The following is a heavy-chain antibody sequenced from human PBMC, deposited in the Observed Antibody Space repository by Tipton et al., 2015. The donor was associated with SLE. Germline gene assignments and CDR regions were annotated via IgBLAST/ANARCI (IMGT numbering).Heavy chain of an antibody. CDR3: ARGGYRSGWYGDYFVY. CDR2: ISYSGRT. CDR1: CYSISDHY. V-gene: IGHV4-59*11. D-gene: IGHD6-19*01. J-gene: IGHJ4*02. Sequence: TLSLTCTVSCYSISDHYLSWIRQPPGTGLGWIGYISYSGRTNYSPSLKSRFTISLDTSKTQFSLNLRSVTAAATAIYYCARGGYRSGWYGDYFVYCGQGTLVTVSS.